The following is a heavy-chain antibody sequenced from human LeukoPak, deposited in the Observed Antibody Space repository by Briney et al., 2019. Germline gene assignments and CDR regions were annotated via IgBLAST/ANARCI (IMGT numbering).Heavy chain of an antibody. Sequence: SETLSLTCTVSGGSISSSSYYWGWIRQPPGKGLEWIGSIYYSGSTYYNPSLKSRVTISVDTSKNQFSLKLSSVTAADTAVYYCARQGRMEQLEFEYWGQGTLVTVSS. D-gene: IGHD6-6*01. CDR2: IYYSGST. V-gene: IGHV4-39*01. CDR1: GGSISSSSYY. J-gene: IGHJ4*02. CDR3: ARQGRMEQLEFEY.